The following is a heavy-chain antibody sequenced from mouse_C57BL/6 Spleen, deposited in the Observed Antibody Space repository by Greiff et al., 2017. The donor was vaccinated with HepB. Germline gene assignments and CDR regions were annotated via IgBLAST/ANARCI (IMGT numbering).Heavy chain of an antibody. V-gene: IGHV1-54*01. D-gene: IGHD1-1*01. Sequence: VKLQQSGAELVRPGTSVKVSCKASGYAFTNYLIEWVKQRPGQGLEWIGVINPGSGGTNYNEKFKGKATLTADKSSSTAYMQLSSLTSEDSAVYFCARRHTTVVRDYFDYWGQGTTLTVSS. CDR1: GYAFTNYL. CDR2: INPGSGGT. CDR3: ARRHTTVVRDYFDY. J-gene: IGHJ2*01.